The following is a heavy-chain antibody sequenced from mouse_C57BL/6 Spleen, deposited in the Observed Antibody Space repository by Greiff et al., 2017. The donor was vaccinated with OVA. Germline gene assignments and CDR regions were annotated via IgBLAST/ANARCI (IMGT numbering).Heavy chain of an antibody. J-gene: IGHJ3*01. V-gene: IGHV1-69*01. CDR2: IDPSDSYT. CDR1: GYTFTSYW. D-gene: IGHD3-2*02. CDR3: ARTPDSSGYVWFAC. Sequence: QVQLQQPGAELVMPGASVKLSCKASGYTFTSYWMHWVKQRPGQGLEWIGEIDPSDSYTNYNQKFKGKSTLTVDKSSSTAYMQLSSLTSEDSAVYYCARTPDSSGYVWFACWGQGTLVTVSA.